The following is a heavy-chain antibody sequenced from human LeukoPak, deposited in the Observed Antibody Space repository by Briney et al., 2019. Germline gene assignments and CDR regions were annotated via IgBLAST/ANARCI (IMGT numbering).Heavy chain of an antibody. V-gene: IGHV1-8*01. CDR1: GYTFTSYD. Sequence: EASVKVSCKASGYTFTSYDINWVRQATGQGLEWMGWMNPNSGNTGYAQKFQGRVTMTRNTSISTAYMELSSLGSEDTAVYYCARGSQCSSGWYDYWGQGTLVTVSS. CDR3: ARGSQCSSGWYDY. J-gene: IGHJ4*02. CDR2: MNPNSGNT. D-gene: IGHD6-19*01.